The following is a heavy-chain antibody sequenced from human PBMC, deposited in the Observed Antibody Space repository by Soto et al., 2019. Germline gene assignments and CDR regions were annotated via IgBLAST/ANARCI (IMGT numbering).Heavy chain of an antibody. D-gene: IGHD2-15*01. J-gene: IGHJ6*02. Sequence: QVQLVESGGGVVQPGRSLRLSCAASGFTFSSYGMHWVRQAPGKGLEWVAVIGYDGSNKYYADSVKGRFTISRDNSKNTLYLQMNSLRAEDTAVYYCARDLVVVAATEISYYYYGMDVWGQGTTVTVSS. CDR3: ARDLVVVAATEISYYYYGMDV. CDR2: IGYDGSNK. CDR1: GFTFSSYG. V-gene: IGHV3-33*01.